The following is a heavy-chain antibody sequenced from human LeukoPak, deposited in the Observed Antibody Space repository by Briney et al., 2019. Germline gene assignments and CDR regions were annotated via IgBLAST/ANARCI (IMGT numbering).Heavy chain of an antibody. CDR2: INHSGST. CDR1: GGSFSGYY. J-gene: IGHJ4*02. CDR3: TSLPYGSGSGDY. D-gene: IGHD3-10*01. V-gene: IGHV4-34*01. Sequence: KPSETLSLTCAVYGGSFSGYYWSWIRQPPGKGLEWIGEINHSGSTNYNPSLKSRVTISVDTSKNQFSLKLSSVTAADTAVYYCTSLPYGSGSGDYWGQGTLVTVSS.